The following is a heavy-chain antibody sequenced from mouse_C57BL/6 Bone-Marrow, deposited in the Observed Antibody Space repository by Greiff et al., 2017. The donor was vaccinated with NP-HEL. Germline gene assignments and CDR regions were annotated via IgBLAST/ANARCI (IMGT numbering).Heavy chain of an antibody. J-gene: IGHJ1*03. V-gene: IGHV1-76*01. Sequence: QVQLQQSGAELVRPGASVKLSCKASGYTFTDYYINWVKQRPGQGLEWIARIYPGSGNTYYNEKFKGKATLTAEKSSSTAYMQLSSLTSEDSAVYFCAREGQRYFDVWGTGTTVTVSS. CDR1: GYTFTDYY. CDR2: IYPGSGNT. CDR3: AREGQRYFDV. D-gene: IGHD3-3*01.